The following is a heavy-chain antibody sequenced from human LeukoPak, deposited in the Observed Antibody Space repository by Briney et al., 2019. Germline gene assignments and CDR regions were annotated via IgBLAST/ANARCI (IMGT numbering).Heavy chain of an antibody. J-gene: IGHJ3*02. V-gene: IGHV3-23*01. CDR2: ISGSGGKT. CDR3: AKPARTDAFDI. CDR1: GFTFNNYA. Sequence: GGSLRLSCAASGFTFNNYAMNWVRQAPGKGLEWVSSISGSGGKTYYADSVKGRFTISRDNSKNTLYLQMNSLRAEDTAVYYCAKPARTDAFDIWGQGTMITASS. D-gene: IGHD1-14*01.